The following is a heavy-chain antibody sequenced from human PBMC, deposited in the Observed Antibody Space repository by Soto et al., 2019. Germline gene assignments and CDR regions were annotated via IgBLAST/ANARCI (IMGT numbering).Heavy chain of an antibody. CDR2: IYYSGST. CDR3: ARLRIVVVVAATLYLDY. V-gene: IGHV4-30-4*01. D-gene: IGHD2-15*01. Sequence: QVQLQESGPGLVKPSQTLSLTCTVSGGSISSGDYYWSWIRQPPGKGLEWIGYIYYSGSTYYNPSLKSRVTISVDTSKNQFSLKLSSVTAADTAVYYCARLRIVVVVAATLYLDYWGQGTLVTVSS. J-gene: IGHJ4*02. CDR1: GGSISSGDYY.